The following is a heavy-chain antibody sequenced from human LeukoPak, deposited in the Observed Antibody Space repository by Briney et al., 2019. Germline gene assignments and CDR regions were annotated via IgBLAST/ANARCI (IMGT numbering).Heavy chain of an antibody. CDR3: AKDRGIVVVGRFDP. CDR1: GFTFSDSG. D-gene: IGHD2-2*01. V-gene: IGHV3-23*01. CDR2: ISGSGGTA. Sequence: PGGSLRLSCAASGFTFSDSGMTWVRQAPGKGLEWVSSISGSGGTAYHADSVKGRFTNSRDNSKKTLYLQMNNLRAEDTALYYCAKDRGIVVVGRFDPWGERTLLSASP. J-gene: IGHJ5*02.